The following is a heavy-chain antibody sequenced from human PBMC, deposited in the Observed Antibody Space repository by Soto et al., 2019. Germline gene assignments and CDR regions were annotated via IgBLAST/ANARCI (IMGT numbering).Heavy chain of an antibody. Sequence: QVQLVESGGGLVKPGGSLSLSCAASGFTFSYYYMSWIRQTPGKGLEWVSYISSSGGTIYYADSVKGRLTISRDIAKSSLYLQMNSLRAEDTAVYYCARGDSTRSLNYWGQGTLVTVSS. CDR3: ARGDSTRSLNY. CDR2: ISSSGGTI. D-gene: IGHD2-2*01. CDR1: GFTFSYYY. V-gene: IGHV3-11*01. J-gene: IGHJ4*02.